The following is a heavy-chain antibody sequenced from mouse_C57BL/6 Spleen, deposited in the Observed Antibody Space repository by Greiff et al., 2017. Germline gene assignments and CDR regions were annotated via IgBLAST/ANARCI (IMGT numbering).Heavy chain of an antibody. CDR1: GFTFSSYA. V-gene: IGHV5-4*03. D-gene: IGHD2-1*01. CDR2: ISDGGSYT. Sequence: EVKLMESGGGLVKPGGSLKLSCAASGFTFSSYAMSWVRQTPEKRLEWVATISDGGSYTYYPDNVKGRFTISRDNAKNNLYLQMSHLKSEDTAMYYCARGYYGYCSMDYWGKGTSVTVSS. J-gene: IGHJ4*01. CDR3: ARGYYGYCSMDY.